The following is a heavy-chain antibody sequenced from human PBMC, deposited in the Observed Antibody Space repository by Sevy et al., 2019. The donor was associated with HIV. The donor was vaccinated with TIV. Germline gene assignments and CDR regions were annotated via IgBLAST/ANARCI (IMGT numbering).Heavy chain of an antibody. CDR1: GFTFSSYA. D-gene: IGHD5-18*01. J-gene: IGHJ4*02. Sequence: GGSLRLSCAASGFTFSSYAMSWVRQAPGKGLEWVSAISGSGGSTYYADSVKGRFTISRDNSENTLYLQMNSLRAEDTAVYYCAKEPYSYGSRDYFDYWGQGTLVTVSS. CDR2: ISGSGGST. V-gene: IGHV3-23*01. CDR3: AKEPYSYGSRDYFDY.